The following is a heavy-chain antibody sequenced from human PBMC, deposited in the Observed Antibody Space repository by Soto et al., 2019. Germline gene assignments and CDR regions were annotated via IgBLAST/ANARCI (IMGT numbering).Heavy chain of an antibody. CDR1: GYTFTGYY. Sequence: ASVKVSCKASGYTFTGYYMHWVRQAPGQGLEWMGWINPNSGGTNYAQKFQGWVTMTRDTSISTAYMELSRLRSDDTAVYYCARDLADTAMVRVYYYGMDVWGQGTTVTAP. V-gene: IGHV1-2*04. D-gene: IGHD5-18*01. CDR2: INPNSGGT. CDR3: ARDLADTAMVRVYYYGMDV. J-gene: IGHJ6*02.